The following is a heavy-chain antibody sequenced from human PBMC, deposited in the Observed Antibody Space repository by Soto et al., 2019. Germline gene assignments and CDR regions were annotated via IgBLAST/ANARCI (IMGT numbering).Heavy chain of an antibody. J-gene: IGHJ6*02. V-gene: IGHV3-23*01. Sequence: GGSLRLSCAASGFTFSSYAMSWVRQAPGKGLEWVSVISCSGSTKYYADSVKGRFTISRDNSKNTLYLQMNSLRAEDTAVYYCAREDVVPAAMLLVYYYGMDVWGQGTTVTVSS. CDR3: AREDVVPAAMLLVYYYGMDV. CDR1: GFTFSSYA. CDR2: ISCSGSTK. D-gene: IGHD2-2*01.